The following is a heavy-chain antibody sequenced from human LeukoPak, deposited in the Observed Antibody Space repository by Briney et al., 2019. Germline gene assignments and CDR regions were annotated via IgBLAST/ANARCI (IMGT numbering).Heavy chain of an antibody. V-gene: IGHV3-9*01. CDR2: ISWNSGSI. J-gene: IGHJ4*02. D-gene: IGHD6-13*01. CDR3: AKGDSSSWYYFDY. CDR1: GFTFDDYA. Sequence: PGRSLRLSCAASGFTFDDYAMHWVRQAPGKGLEWVSGISWNSGSIGYADSVKGRFTISRDNAKNSLYLQMNSLRAEDTALYYRAKGDSSSWYYFDYWGQGTLVTVSS.